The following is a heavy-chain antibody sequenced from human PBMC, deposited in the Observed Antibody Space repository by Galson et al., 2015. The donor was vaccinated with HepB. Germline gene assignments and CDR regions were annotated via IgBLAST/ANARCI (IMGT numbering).Heavy chain of an antibody. Sequence: SVKVSCKASGGTFSSYAISWVRQAPGQGLEWMGGIIPILGIANYAQKFQGRVTITADKSTSTAYMELSSLRSEDTAVYYCARHMVGATFAYFDYWGQGTLVTVSS. V-gene: IGHV1-69*10. CDR3: ARHMVGATFAYFDY. D-gene: IGHD1-26*01. CDR1: GGTFSSYA. CDR2: IIPILGIA. J-gene: IGHJ4*02.